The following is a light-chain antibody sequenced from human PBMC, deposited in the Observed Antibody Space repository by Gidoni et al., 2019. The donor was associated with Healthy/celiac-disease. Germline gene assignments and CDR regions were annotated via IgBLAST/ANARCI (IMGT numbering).Light chain of an antibody. CDR2: GAS. CDR1: QSVSISY. J-gene: IGKJ1*01. V-gene: IGKV3-20*01. Sequence: EIGLTQSPGTLSLSPGERATLSCRASQSVSISYLAWYQQKPGQAPRLLIYGASSRATGIPDRFSGSGSGTDFTLTISRLEPEDFAVYYCQQYGSSPRAFGQGTKVEIK. CDR3: QQYGSSPRA.